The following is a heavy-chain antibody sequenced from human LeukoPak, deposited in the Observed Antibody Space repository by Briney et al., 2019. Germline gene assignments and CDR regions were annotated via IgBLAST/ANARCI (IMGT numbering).Heavy chain of an antibody. Sequence: PGGPLRLPCAASEFTFSRHYMSWIRQAPGKGLEWAAYNSISVDYTNYAETVKGRFTISRDNAENSLYLQMNSLRAADTAVYFCARAVGSGLGGYTDYWGQGTLVTVSS. D-gene: IGHD5-24*01. CDR3: ARAVGSGLGGYTDY. CDR1: EFTFSRHY. V-gene: IGHV3-11*06. J-gene: IGHJ4*02. CDR2: NSISVDYT.